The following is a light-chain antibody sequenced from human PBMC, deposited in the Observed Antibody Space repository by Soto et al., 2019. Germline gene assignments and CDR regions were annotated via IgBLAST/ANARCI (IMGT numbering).Light chain of an antibody. CDR1: SSDVGGYNY. J-gene: IGLJ3*02. CDR3: SSYTSSSTLV. CDR2: EVS. Sequence: QSVLTQPASVSGSPGQSLPISCPGTSSDVGGYNYVSWYQQHPGKAPKLMIYEVSNRPSGVSNRFSGSKSGNTASLTISGLQAEDEADYYCSSYTSSSTLVFGGGTKLTVL. V-gene: IGLV2-14*01.